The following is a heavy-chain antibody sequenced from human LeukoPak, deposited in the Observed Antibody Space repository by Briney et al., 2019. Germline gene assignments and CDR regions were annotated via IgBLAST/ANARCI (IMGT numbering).Heavy chain of an antibody. Sequence: ASVKVSCKASGYTFTGYYMHWVRQAPGQGLEWMGWINPNSGGTNYAQKFQGRVTMTRDTSISTVYMELSRLRSDDTAVYYCARVRGYCSGGSCYQDAFDIWGQGTMVTVSS. CDR2: INPNSGGT. CDR1: GYTFTGYY. V-gene: IGHV1-2*02. CDR3: ARVRGYCSGGSCYQDAFDI. J-gene: IGHJ3*02. D-gene: IGHD2-15*01.